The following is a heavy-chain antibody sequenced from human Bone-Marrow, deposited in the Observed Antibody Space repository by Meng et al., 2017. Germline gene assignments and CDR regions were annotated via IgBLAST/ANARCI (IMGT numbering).Heavy chain of an antibody. D-gene: IGHD4-17*01. Sequence: SETLSLTCTVSGGSISSSSYYWGWIRQPPGKGLEWIGSIYYSGSTYYNPSLKSRVTISVDTSKNQFSLKLSSVTAADTAVYYCARVASTTEIYYYYYGMDVWGQGTTVTVSS. CDR2: IYYSGST. V-gene: IGHV4-39*07. CDR1: GGSISSSSYY. CDR3: ARVASTTEIYYYYYGMDV. J-gene: IGHJ6*02.